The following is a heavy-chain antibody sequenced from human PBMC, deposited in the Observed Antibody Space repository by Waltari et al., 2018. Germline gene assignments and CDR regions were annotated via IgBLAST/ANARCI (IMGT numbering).Heavy chain of an antibody. CDR2: IYYSGST. V-gene: IGHV4-59*01. Sequence: QVQLQESGPGLVKPSETLSLTCTVPGGSISSYYWSWIRQPPGKGLEWIGYIYYSGSTNYNPSLKSRVTISVDTSKNQFSLKLSSVTAADTAVYYCARGDLYYDFWSGHPENWFDPWGQGTLVTVSS. J-gene: IGHJ5*02. CDR3: ARGDLYYDFWSGHPENWFDP. CDR1: GGSISSYY. D-gene: IGHD3-3*01.